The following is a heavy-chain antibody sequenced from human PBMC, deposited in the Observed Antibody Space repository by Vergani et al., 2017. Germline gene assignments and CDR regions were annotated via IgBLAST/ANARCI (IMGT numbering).Heavy chain of an antibody. Sequence: QVQLQESGPGLVKPSETLSLTCTVSGGSISSYYWSWIRQPPGKGMGWIGYIYYSGSTNYNPSLKSRVTISVETSQNQFSLKLSSVTAADTAVYYCARAEPGEWELPDCFDYWGQGTLVTVSS. D-gene: IGHD1-26*01. J-gene: IGHJ4*02. V-gene: IGHV4-59*01. CDR1: GGSISSYY. CDR2: IYYSGST. CDR3: ARAEPGEWELPDCFDY.